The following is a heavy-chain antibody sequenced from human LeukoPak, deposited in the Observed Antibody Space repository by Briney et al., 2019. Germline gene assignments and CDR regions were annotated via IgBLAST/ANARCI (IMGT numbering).Heavy chain of an antibody. CDR1: GGSLTDYF. V-gene: IGHV4-34*01. D-gene: IGHD3-22*01. CDR3: ARGRIAKIVVVHSFHYGLDV. Sequence: SETLSLTCAVFGGSLTDYFWTWIRQSPGKRLEWIGEITDYTGNTNSNPSLNSRLSVSLEKSKNQFSLELRSVTAADTAVYYCARGRIAKIVVVHSFHYGLDVWCQGTTVTVSS. J-gene: IGHJ6*02. CDR2: ITDYTGNT.